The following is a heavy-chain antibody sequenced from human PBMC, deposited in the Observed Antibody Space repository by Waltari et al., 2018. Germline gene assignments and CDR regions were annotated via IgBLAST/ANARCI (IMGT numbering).Heavy chain of an antibody. CDR2: IDYSGSN. CDR1: GGSISRGGYY. CDR3: AREYSSGWYEVAD. V-gene: IGHV4-31*03. D-gene: IGHD6-19*01. Sequence: HVQLQASCPGLVKPAQTLSLTCTVSGGSISRGGYYWRGLRQHPGKGLEWIGYIDYSGSNNQTPSLKRRVTIAVDTSKNQCSLMRGCVTAAETAVYSCAREYSSGWYEVADWGQGTLVTVSS. J-gene: IGHJ4*02.